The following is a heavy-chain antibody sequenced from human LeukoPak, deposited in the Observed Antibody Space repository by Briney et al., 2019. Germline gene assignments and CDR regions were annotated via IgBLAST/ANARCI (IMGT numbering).Heavy chain of an antibody. J-gene: IGHJ4*02. CDR2: IYHSEST. Sequence: PSETLSLTCAVSGGSISSGGYSWSWIRQPPGKGLEWIGYIYHSESTYYNPSLKSRVTISVDRSKNQFSLKLSSVTAADTAVYYCARGSGYDPFDYWGQGTLVTVSS. V-gene: IGHV4-30-2*01. CDR1: GGSISSGGYS. CDR3: ARGSGYDPFDY. D-gene: IGHD5-12*01.